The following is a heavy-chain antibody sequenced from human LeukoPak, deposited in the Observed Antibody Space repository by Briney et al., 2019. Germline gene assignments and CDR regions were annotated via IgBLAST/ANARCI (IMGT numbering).Heavy chain of an antibody. Sequence: ASVKVSCKASGYTLTSYGISWVRQAPGQGLEWMGWISAYNGNTNYAQKLQGRVTMTTDTSTSTVYMELSSLRSEDTAVYYCVRGWWGTDYGWTNWFDPWGQGTLVTVSS. J-gene: IGHJ5*02. V-gene: IGHV1-18*01. CDR1: GYTLTSYG. D-gene: IGHD4-17*01. CDR2: ISAYNGNT. CDR3: VRGWWGTDYGWTNWFDP.